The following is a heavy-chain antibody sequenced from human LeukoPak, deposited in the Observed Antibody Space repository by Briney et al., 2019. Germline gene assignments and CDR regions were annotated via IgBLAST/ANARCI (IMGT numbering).Heavy chain of an antibody. CDR1: GGSLSSGGYS. V-gene: IGHV4-30-2*01. D-gene: IGHD4-17*01. CDR2: IYHSGST. Sequence: PSQTLSLTCAVSGGSLSSGGYSWSWIRQPPGKGLEWIGYIYHSGSTYYNPSLKSRVTISVDRSKNQFSLKLSSVTAADTAVYYCARTTVTTGAFDYWGQGTLVTVSS. CDR3: ARTTVTTGAFDY. J-gene: IGHJ4*02.